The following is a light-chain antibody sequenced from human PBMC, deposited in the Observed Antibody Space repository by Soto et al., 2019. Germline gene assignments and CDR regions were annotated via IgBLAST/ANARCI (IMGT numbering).Light chain of an antibody. V-gene: IGLV1-40*01. J-gene: IGLJ1*01. CDR3: QSYDSSLSARYV. Sequence: QSVLTQPPSVSGAPGQRVTISCTGSSXNIGAGYDVHWYQQRPGTAPKLLIFGNINRPSGVPDRFSGSKSGTSASLAITGLQAEDEGDYYCQSYDSSLSARYVFGTGTKV. CDR2: GNI. CDR1: SXNIGAGYD.